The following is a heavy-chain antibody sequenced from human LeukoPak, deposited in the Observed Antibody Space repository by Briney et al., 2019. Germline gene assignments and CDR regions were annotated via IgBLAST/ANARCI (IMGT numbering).Heavy chain of an antibody. D-gene: IGHD3-16*02. CDR2: ISGSDGSS. CDR3: AKSLGVGGYTRYKGFDQ. J-gene: IGHJ4*02. CDR1: GFTFSSCA. Sequence: PGGSLRLSCAASGFTFSSCAMNWVRQAPGKGLEWVSSISGSDGSSHYADFVKGRFTISRDNSKNTLHLQMNSLRAEDTAIYYCAKSLGVGGYTRYKGFDQWGQGTLVTVSS. V-gene: IGHV3-23*01.